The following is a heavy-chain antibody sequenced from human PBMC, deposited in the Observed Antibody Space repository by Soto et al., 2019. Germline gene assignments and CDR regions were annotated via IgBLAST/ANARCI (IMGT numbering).Heavy chain of an antibody. D-gene: IGHD2-15*01. J-gene: IGHJ4*02. CDR1: GFTFSSYA. CDR3: AKVRGMGVGVVAAKYYFDY. CDR2: ISGSGGST. V-gene: IGHV3-23*01. Sequence: GGSLRLSCAASGFTFSSYAMSWVRQAPGKGLKWVSAISGSGGSTYYADSVKGRFTISRDNSKNTLYLQMNSLRAEDTAVYYCAKVRGMGVGVVAAKYYFDYWGQGTLVTVSS.